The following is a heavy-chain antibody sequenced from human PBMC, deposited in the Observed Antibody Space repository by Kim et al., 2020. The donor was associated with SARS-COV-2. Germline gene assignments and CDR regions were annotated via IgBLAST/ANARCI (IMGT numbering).Heavy chain of an antibody. Sequence: GGTNYNPSLKSRVTISVNKSKNQFSLKRNAVAAADTVIYYCAANGYYTTDNWGQGTLVIVSS. CDR2: GGT. V-gene: IGHV4-4*02. CDR3: AANGYYTTDN. J-gene: IGHJ4*02. D-gene: IGHD3-22*01.